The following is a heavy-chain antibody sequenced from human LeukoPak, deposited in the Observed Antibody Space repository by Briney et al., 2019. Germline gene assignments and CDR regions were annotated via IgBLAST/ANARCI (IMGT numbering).Heavy chain of an antibody. CDR3: ARVPLDYGDYYYYGMDV. J-gene: IGHJ6*02. Sequence: EASVKVSCKASGYTFTGYYMHWVRQAPGQGLEWMGWINPNSGGTNYAQKFQGRVTMTRDTSISTAYMELSRLRSDDTAVYYCARVPLDYGDYYYYGMDVWGQGTTVTVSS. CDR1: GYTFTGYY. CDR2: INPNSGGT. V-gene: IGHV1-2*02. D-gene: IGHD4-17*01.